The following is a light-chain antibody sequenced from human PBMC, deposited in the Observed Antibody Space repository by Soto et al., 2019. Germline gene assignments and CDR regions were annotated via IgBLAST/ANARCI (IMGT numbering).Light chain of an antibody. Sequence: DIPMTQSPSSVSASVGDRVTITCRASQDISSKLAWYQRKPGKAPKLLIYAASSLQSGVPSRFSGSGSGTDFTLTINSLQPEDFATYYCLQANSFPLTFGGGTKVEIK. CDR3: LQANSFPLT. V-gene: IGKV1D-12*01. CDR1: QDISSK. J-gene: IGKJ4*01. CDR2: AAS.